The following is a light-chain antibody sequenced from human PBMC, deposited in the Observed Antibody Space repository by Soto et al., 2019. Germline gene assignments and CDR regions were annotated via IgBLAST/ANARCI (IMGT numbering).Light chain of an antibody. CDR2: DAS. CDR3: QQANSFPLT. CDR1: QSISNH. J-gene: IGKJ4*01. Sequence: DIQITHSPSSLSASVEDRALITCRATQSISNHLNWYHQKPGKAPKLLIYDASRLQSGVPSRFSGSGSGTDFTLTISSLQPEDFATYYCQQANSFPLTFGGGTNVDIK. V-gene: IGKV1-39*01.